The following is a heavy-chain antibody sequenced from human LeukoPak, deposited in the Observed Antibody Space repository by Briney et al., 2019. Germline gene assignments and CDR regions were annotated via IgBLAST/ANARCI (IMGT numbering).Heavy chain of an antibody. CDR1: GFTFSSNY. J-gene: IGHJ3*01. V-gene: IGHV3-66*02. D-gene: IGHD3-22*01. CDR2: IYSGGST. Sequence: PGGSLRLSCAASGFTFSSNYMSWVRQAPGKGLEWVSVIYSGGSTYYADSVKGRFTISRDNSKNTLYLQMNSLRAEDTAVYYCAREPIYYYDSSGYVDAWCQGTMVTVSS. CDR3: AREPIYYYDSSGYVDA.